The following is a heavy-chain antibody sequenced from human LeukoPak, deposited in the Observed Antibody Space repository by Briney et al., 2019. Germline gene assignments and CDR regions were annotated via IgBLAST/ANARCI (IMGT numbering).Heavy chain of an antibody. V-gene: IGHV3-21*01. CDR1: GFTFSSYA. D-gene: IGHD2-15*01. Sequence: PGGSLRLSCAASGFTFSSYAMSWVRQAPGKGLEWVSCITSSSTYIYYADSVKGRFTISRDNAKTSLYLQMNSLRAEDTAVYYCVRGTAATTTFDYWGQGTLVTVSS. CDR2: ITSSSTYI. J-gene: IGHJ4*02. CDR3: VRGTAATTTFDY.